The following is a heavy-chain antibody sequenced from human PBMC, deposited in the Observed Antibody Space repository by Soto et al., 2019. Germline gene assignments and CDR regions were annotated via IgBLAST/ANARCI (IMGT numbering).Heavy chain of an antibody. CDR3: AREIVLLTGSNWFDP. CDR2: IYYSGST. J-gene: IGHJ5*02. V-gene: IGHV4-31*03. CDR1: GGSISSGGYY. Sequence: QVQLQESGPGLVKPSQTLSLTCTVSGGSISSGGYYWSWIRQHPGKGLEWIGYIYYSGSTYYNPSLKSRVTISVDTSKNQFSMKLSSVTAADTAVYYCAREIVLLTGSNWFDPWGQGTLVTVSS. D-gene: IGHD2-21*01.